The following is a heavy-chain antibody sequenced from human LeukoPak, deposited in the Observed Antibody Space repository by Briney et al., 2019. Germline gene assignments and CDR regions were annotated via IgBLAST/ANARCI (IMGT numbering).Heavy chain of an antibody. CDR2: VYNSGST. J-gene: IGHJ4*02. CDR1: GGSIRIYY. Sequence: SETLSLTCTVSGGSIRIYYWGWIRQPPGKGLEWLGYVYNSGSTDYNPSLKSRVTISADTSKNQFSLKLSSVTAADTAVYYCVRDRELFYWGQGTLVTVSS. D-gene: IGHD1-7*01. V-gene: IGHV4-59*01. CDR3: VRDRELFY.